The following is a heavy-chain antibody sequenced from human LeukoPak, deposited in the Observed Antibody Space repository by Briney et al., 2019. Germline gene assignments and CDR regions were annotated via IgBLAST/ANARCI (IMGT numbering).Heavy chain of an antibody. CDR2: IYYIGST. J-gene: IGHJ3*02. CDR1: GGSISSSSYD. V-gene: IGHV4-39*01. CDR3: ARRLSSSWNDAFDI. D-gene: IGHD6-13*01. Sequence: SETLSLTCTVSGGSISSSSYDWGWIRQPPGKGLEWIGSIYYIGSTYYNPSLKSRVNIYVDTSKNQFSLKLSSVTAADTAVYYCARRLSSSWNDAFDIWGQGTMVTVSS.